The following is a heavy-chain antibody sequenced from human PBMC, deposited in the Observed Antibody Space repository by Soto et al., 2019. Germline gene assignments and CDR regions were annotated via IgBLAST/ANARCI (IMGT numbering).Heavy chain of an antibody. V-gene: IGHV4-59*01. J-gene: IGHJ4*02. D-gene: IGHD3-22*01. CDR2: IYYSGST. CDR3: ARSPSDYYDSSGYYPGYFEY. Sequence: PSETLSLTCTVSGGSISSYYWSWIRQPPGKGLEWIGYIYYSGSTNYNPSLKSRVTISVDTSKNQFSLKLSSVTAADTAVYYCARSPSDYYDSSGYYPGYFEYWGQGTLVTVSS. CDR1: GGSISSYY.